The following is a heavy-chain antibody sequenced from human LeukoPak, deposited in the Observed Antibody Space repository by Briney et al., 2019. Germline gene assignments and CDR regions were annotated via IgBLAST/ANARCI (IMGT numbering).Heavy chain of an antibody. D-gene: IGHD6-19*01. V-gene: IGHV4-39*01. Sequence: GSLRLSCAASGFTFSSYAMSWVRQPPGKGLEWIGSIYSSGSTYYNPSLKGRVTISVDTSKNQFSLKLSSVTAADTAVYYCASTASGLGELDCWGQGTLVTVSP. CDR2: IYSSGST. CDR3: ASTASGLGELDC. CDR1: GFTFSSYA. J-gene: IGHJ4*02.